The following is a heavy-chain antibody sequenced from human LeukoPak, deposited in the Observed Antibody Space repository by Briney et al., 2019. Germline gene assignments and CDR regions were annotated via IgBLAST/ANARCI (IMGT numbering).Heavy chain of an antibody. CDR3: ARSAMDTFGS. D-gene: IGHD5-18*01. Sequence: GASVKVSCKASGYTFTGYYMHWVRQAPGQGLEWMGWINPKSGDTNYAQKFQGRVTMTRDTSISTAYMELSKLRSEDTAVYYCARSAMDTFGSWGQGILVPVSS. CDR2: INPKSGDT. J-gene: IGHJ4*02. V-gene: IGHV1-2*02. CDR1: GYTFTGYY.